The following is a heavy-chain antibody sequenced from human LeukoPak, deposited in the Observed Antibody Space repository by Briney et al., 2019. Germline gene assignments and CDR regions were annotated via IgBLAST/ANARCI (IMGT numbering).Heavy chain of an antibody. Sequence: GGSLRLSCAASGFTFSSYSMNWVRQAPGKGLEWFSYISSSSSTIYYADSVKGRFTISRDNAKNSLYLQMNSRRADYTTVYYCARVRSLNHAFDIWGQGTMVTVSS. V-gene: IGHV3-48*04. D-gene: IGHD3-16*02. CDR1: GFTFSSYS. J-gene: IGHJ3*02. CDR3: ARVRSLNHAFDI. CDR2: ISSSSSTI.